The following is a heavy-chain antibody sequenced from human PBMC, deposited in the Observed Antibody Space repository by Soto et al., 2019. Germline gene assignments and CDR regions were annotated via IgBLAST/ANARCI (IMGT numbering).Heavy chain of an antibody. CDR2: ISSSSSYI. D-gene: IGHD3-3*01. CDR1: GFTFSSYS. J-gene: IGHJ4*02. Sequence: EVQLVESGGGLVKPGGSLRLSCAASGFTFSSYSMNWVRQAPGKGLECVSSISSSSSYIYYADSVKGRFTISRDNAKNSLYLQMNSLRAEDTAVYYCARETGYDFWSGYYSLDYWGQGTLVTVSS. V-gene: IGHV3-21*01. CDR3: ARETGYDFWSGYYSLDY.